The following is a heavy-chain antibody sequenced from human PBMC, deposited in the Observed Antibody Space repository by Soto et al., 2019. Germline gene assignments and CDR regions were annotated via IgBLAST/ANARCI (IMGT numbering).Heavy chain of an antibody. CDR1: GGSITSGGYC. J-gene: IGHJ4*02. V-gene: IGHV4-31*03. Sequence: QVQLQESGPGLVKPSQTLSLTCTVSGGSITSGGYCWTWIRQHPVKGLEWMGHIYYSGSTSYNPSRKSRGTISMDTSKNKFALKLTSVTAADTAVYYCARDGDYFGSGSPPLLSRWGQGTLVTVSS. CDR2: IYYSGST. CDR3: ARDGDYFGSGSPPLLSR. D-gene: IGHD3-10*01.